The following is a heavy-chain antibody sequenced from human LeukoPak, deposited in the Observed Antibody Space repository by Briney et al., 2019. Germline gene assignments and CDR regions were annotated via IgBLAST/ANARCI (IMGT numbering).Heavy chain of an antibody. D-gene: IGHD3-22*01. CDR3: AKDFRLSKYYYDSSGPYWFDP. V-gene: IGHV3-30*18. Sequence: GGSLRLSCAASGFTFSSYGMHWVRQAPGKGLEWVAVISYDGSNKYYADSVKGRFTISRDNPKNTLYLQMNSLRAEDTAVYYCAKDFRLSKYYYDSSGPYWFDPWGQGTLVTVSS. CDR1: GFTFSSYG. CDR2: ISYDGSNK. J-gene: IGHJ5*02.